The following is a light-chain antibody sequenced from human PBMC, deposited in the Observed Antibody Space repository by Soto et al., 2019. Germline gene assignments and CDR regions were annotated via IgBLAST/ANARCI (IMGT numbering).Light chain of an antibody. CDR2: DVS. CDR1: SSDVGCYNY. V-gene: IGLV2-14*01. CDR3: SSYTSSSTQV. J-gene: IGLJ1*01. Sequence: QSVLTQPASVSGSPGQSITISCTGTSSDVGCYNYVSWYQRHPGKAPKLMIYDVSNRPSGVSNRFSGSKSGNTASLTISGLQAEDEADYYCSSYTSSSTQVFGTGTKVTVL.